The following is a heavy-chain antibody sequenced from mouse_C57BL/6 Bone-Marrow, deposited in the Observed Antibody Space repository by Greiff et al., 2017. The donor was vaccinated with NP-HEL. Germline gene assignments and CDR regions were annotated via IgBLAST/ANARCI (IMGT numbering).Heavy chain of an antibody. J-gene: IGHJ2*01. CDR3: ARWPHSY. Sequence: QVQLQQPGAELVKPGASVKLSCKASGYTFTSYWMHWVKQRPGRGLEWIGDIYPGSGSTNYNEKFKSKATLTVDTSSSTAYMQLSSLTSEDSAVYYCARWPHSYWGQGTTLTVSS. V-gene: IGHV1-55*01. CDR2: IYPGSGST. CDR1: GYTFTSYW.